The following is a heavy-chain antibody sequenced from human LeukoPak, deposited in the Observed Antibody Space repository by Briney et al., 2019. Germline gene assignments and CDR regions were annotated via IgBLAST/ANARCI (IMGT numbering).Heavy chain of an antibody. Sequence: SETLSLTCTVSGGSISSYYWSWIRQPPGKGLEWIGYIYYSGSTNYNPSLKSRVTISVDTSKNQFSLKLSSVTAADTAVYYCARVTVTTPYYYYYYGMDVWGQGTTVTVSS. V-gene: IGHV4-59*12. CDR3: ARVTVTTPYYYYYYGMDV. CDR2: IYYSGST. J-gene: IGHJ6*02. CDR1: GGSISSYY. D-gene: IGHD4-17*01.